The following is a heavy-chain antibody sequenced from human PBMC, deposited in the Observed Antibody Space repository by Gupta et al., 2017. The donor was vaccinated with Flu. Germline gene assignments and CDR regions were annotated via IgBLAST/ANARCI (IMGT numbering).Heavy chain of an antibody. CDR1: GVSISSYY. D-gene: IGHD3-22*01. V-gene: IGHV4-59*01. J-gene: IGHJ6*02. Sequence: QVPLQESGPGLVKPSETLSLNCTVSGVSISSYYWSWIRQPQGKGLERIGYIYYSGSTNHNPSLKSRVTISVDTSKNQFSLKLSSVTAADTAVYYCARNERSYDSSGYYFYYYGMDVWGQGTTVTVSS. CDR3: ARNERSYDSSGYYFYYYGMDV. CDR2: IYYSGST.